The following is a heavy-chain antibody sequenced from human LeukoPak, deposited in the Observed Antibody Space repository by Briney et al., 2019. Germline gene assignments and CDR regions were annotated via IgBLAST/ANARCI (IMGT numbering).Heavy chain of an antibody. CDR3: AKDPVVFHGGSGWHHFDY. D-gene: IGHD6-19*01. J-gene: IGHJ4*02. Sequence: GGSLRLSCAASGFTFGSYAMSWVRRTPGKGLEWVSTISGSGVSAYYGDAAYADSVKGRFTISRDDSKNTLHLQMDSLRVEDTAIYYCAKDPVVFHGGSGWHHFDYWGLGTLVTVSS. CDR1: GFTFGSYA. V-gene: IGHV3-23*01. CDR2: ISGSGVSA.